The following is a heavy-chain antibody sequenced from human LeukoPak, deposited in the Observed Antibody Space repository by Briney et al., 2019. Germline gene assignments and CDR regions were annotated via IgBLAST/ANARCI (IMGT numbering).Heavy chain of an antibody. CDR2: ISRSGDRT. D-gene: IGHD2-15*01. CDR1: GITLSNSA. J-gene: IGHJ4*02. CDR3: AKELRPNDY. V-gene: IGHV3-23*01. Sequence: GGSLRLSCAASGITLSNSAMSWVRQAPGKGLEWVSAISRSGDRTFYADSVKGRFTISSDSSIDTLFLQMNSLRAEDTAVYFCAKELRPNDYWGQGTLVTVSS.